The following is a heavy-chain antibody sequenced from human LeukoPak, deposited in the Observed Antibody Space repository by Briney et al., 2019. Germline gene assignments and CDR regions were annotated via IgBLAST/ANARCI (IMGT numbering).Heavy chain of an antibody. Sequence: SETLSLTCTVSGGSISSYYWSWIRQPPGKGLEWIGYIYYSGSTNYNPSLKSRVTISVDTSKNQFSLKLSSVTAADTAVYYCARHPGLRGITIFGVVITSYYFDYWGQGTLVTVSS. D-gene: IGHD3-3*01. CDR2: IYYSGST. CDR3: ARHPGLRGITIFGVVITSYYFDY. CDR1: GGSISSYY. V-gene: IGHV4-59*08. J-gene: IGHJ4*02.